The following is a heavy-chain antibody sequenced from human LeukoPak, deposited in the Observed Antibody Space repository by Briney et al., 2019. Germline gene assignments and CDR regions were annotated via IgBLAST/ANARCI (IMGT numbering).Heavy chain of an antibody. CDR1: GYTFTSYG. CDR2: ISAYNGNS. D-gene: IGHD3-16*01. CDR3: ARDYGGYGLASN. Sequence: GASVKVSCKASGYTFTSYGISWVRQAPGQGLEWMGWISAYNGNSNYAQKFQGRVTMTTDTSTSTGYMELRSLRSDDTAVYYCARDYGGYGLASNWGQGTLVTVSS. V-gene: IGHV1-18*01. J-gene: IGHJ4*02.